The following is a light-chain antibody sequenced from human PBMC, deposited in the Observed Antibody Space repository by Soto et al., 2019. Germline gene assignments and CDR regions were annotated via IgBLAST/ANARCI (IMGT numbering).Light chain of an antibody. J-gene: IGKJ5*01. CDR1: QSVGSY. Sequence: EIALTQSPATLSLYPGERATLSCRASQSVGSYLVWYQQKPGQAPRLLIHGASSRATGIPARFSGSGSGTDFTLTISSLEPEDFAVYYCQQRSNWPPLFGQGTRLEIK. V-gene: IGKV3-11*01. CDR2: GAS. CDR3: QQRSNWPPL.